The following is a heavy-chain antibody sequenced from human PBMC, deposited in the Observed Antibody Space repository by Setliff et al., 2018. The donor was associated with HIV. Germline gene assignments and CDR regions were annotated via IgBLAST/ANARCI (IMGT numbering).Heavy chain of an antibody. CDR1: GGSISGFY. CDR3: ARGGSYDTFDY. D-gene: IGHD3-22*01. V-gene: IGHV4-4*07. Sequence: SETLSLTCTVSGGSISGFYWNWIRQSAGKGPQWIGRIYDSGSTKYNPSLKSRVTMSLDTSKNQFSLNLDSVTAADTAVYYCARGGSYDTFDYWGRGTLVTVSS. J-gene: IGHJ4*02. CDR2: IYDSGST.